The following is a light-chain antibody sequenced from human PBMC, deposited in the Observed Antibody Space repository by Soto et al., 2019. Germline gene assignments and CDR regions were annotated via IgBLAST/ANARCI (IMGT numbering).Light chain of an antibody. CDR2: GAS. J-gene: IGKJ5*01. CDR1: QSVSSSY. Sequence: EIVLTQSPGTLSLSPWERATLSWMASQSVSSSYLAWYQQKPGQPPRLLIYGASTRATGIPARFSGSGSGTDFALTISRLEPEDFAVYYCQQYGSSPRTFGQGTRLEIK. V-gene: IGKV3-20*01. CDR3: QQYGSSPRT.